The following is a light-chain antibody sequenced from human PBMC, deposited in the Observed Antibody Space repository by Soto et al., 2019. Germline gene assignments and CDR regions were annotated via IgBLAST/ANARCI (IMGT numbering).Light chain of an antibody. CDR3: SSYTSSSTLYF. CDR2: DVS. Sequence: QSVLTQPASVSGSPGQSITISCTGTSSDVGGYNYVSWYQHHPGKAPKLMIYDVSNRPSGVSNRFSGSKSGNTASLTISGLQAEDEADYYCSSYTSSSTLYFFGTGTKVTVL. V-gene: IGLV2-14*03. J-gene: IGLJ1*01. CDR1: SSDVGGYNY.